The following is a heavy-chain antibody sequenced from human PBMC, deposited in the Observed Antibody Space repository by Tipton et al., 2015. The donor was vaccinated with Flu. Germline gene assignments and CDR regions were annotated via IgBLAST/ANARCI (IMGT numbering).Heavy chain of an antibody. Sequence: TLSLTCTVSGGSLSSYFWSWIRQPAGKGLEWIGCIYPSGNTNYNPSLQSRVTMSVDTSRNQFSLSLTSVTAADAAIYYCARSGSYHHYYFDLWGRGTLVSVSS. CDR3: ARSGSYHHYYFDL. J-gene: IGHJ2*01. CDR1: GGSLSSYF. V-gene: IGHV4-4*07. D-gene: IGHD1-26*01. CDR2: IYPSGNT.